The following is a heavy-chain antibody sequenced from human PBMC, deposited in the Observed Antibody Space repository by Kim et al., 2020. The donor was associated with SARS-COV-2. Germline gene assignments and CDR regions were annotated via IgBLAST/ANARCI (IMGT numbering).Heavy chain of an antibody. CDR1: GGSFSGYY. Sequence: SETLSLTCAVYGGSFSGYYWSWIRQPPGKGLEWIGEINHSGSTNYNPSLKSRVTISVDTSKNQFSLKLSSVTAADTAVYYCARGRFYYDSSASGGYYYYGMDVWGQGTTVTVSS. J-gene: IGHJ6*02. CDR3: ARGRFYYDSSASGGYYYYGMDV. D-gene: IGHD3-22*01. V-gene: IGHV4-34*01. CDR2: INHSGST.